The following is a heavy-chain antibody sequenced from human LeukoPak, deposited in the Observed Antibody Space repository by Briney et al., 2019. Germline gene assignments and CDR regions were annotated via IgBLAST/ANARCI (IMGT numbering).Heavy chain of an antibody. CDR3: ARERLLSDAFDI. D-gene: IGHD1-1*01. CDR1: GYTFTSYY. Sequence: ASVKVSCKASGYTFTSYYMHWVRQAPGQGLEWMGIINPSGGSTSYAQKLQGRVTMTRDMSTSTVCMELSSLRSEDTAVYYCARERLLSDAFDIWGQGTMVTVSS. CDR2: INPSGGST. V-gene: IGHV1-46*01. J-gene: IGHJ3*02.